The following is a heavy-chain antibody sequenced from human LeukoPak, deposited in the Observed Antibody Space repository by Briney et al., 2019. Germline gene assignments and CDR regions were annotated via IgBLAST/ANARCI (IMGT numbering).Heavy chain of an antibody. CDR1: GFTFSSYA. D-gene: IGHD1-26*01. CDR2: ISGSGGST. Sequence: GGSLRLSCAASGFTFSSYAMSWVRQAPGKGLEWVSAISGSGGSTYYADSVKGRFTISRDNSKNTLYLQMISLRGEDTAVYYCAKDHSAAYYYYMDVWRKGTTVTVSS. CDR3: AKDHSAAYYYYMDV. J-gene: IGHJ6*03. V-gene: IGHV3-23*01.